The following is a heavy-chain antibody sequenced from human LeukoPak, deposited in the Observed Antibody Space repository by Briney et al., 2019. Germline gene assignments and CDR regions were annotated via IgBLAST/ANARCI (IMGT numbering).Heavy chain of an antibody. Sequence: PGRSLRLSCAASGFTFDDYAMHWVRQAPGKGLEWVSGISRNSGSIGYADSVKGRFTISRDDAKNSLYLQMNSLRAEDTALYYCAKVGRIAADWGQGTLVTVSS. J-gene: IGHJ4*02. D-gene: IGHD6-13*01. CDR3: AKVGRIAAD. CDR1: GFTFDDYA. V-gene: IGHV3-9*01. CDR2: ISRNSGSI.